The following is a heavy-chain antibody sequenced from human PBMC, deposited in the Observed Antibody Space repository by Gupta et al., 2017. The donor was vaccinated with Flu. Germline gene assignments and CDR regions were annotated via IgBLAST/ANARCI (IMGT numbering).Heavy chain of an antibody. V-gene: IGHV4-34*01. Sequence: QVQLQQWGAGLLKPSETLSLTCAVYGGSFSGYYWSWIRQPPGKALEWIGEINHSGSTNYNPSLKSRVTISVDASKNQFSLKLSSVTAADTAVYYCARDGGTRIAVAGVPDYWGQGTLVTVSS. J-gene: IGHJ4*02. CDR2: INHSGST. CDR1: GGSFSGYY. CDR3: ARDGGTRIAVAGVPDY. D-gene: IGHD6-19*01.